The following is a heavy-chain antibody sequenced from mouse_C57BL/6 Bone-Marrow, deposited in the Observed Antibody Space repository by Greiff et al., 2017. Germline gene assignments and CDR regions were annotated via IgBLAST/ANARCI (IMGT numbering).Heavy chain of an antibody. Sequence: DVKLVESGGGLVKPGGSLKLSCAASGFTFSDYGMHWVRQAPEKGLEWVAYISSGSSTIYYADTVKGRFTISRDNAKNTLFLQMTSLRSEDTAMYYCARHSLYYGSSPFAYWGQGTLVTVSA. D-gene: IGHD1-1*01. CDR2: ISSGSSTI. J-gene: IGHJ3*01. CDR3: ARHSLYYGSSPFAY. V-gene: IGHV5-17*01. CDR1: GFTFSDYG.